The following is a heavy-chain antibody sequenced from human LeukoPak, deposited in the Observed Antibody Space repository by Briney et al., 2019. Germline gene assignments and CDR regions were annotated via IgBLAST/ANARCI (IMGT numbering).Heavy chain of an antibody. Sequence: GGSLRLSCAASGFTFSSYSMNWVRQAPGKGLEWVSYISSSSSTIYYADSVKGRFTISRDNAKNSLYLQMNSLRAEDTAVYYCAKDFHSSSWPYYFDYWGQGTLVTVSS. CDR2: ISSSSSTI. CDR1: GFTFSSYS. D-gene: IGHD6-13*01. V-gene: IGHV3-48*01. CDR3: AKDFHSSSWPYYFDY. J-gene: IGHJ4*02.